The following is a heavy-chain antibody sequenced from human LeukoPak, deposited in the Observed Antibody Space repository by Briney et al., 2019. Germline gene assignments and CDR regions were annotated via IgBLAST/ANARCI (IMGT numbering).Heavy chain of an antibody. CDR2: ISYDGSNK. CDR1: EFTFSRYA. V-gene: IGHV3-30*04. J-gene: IGHJ4*02. Sequence: GGSLRLSCAASEFTFSRYAMHWVRQAPGKGLEWVAVISYDGSNKYYADSVKGRFTISRDNSKSTLFLQMNSLRAEDTAVYYCAKAYCDFWSGYSNIDCWGQGTLVTVSS. CDR3: AKAYCDFWSGYSNIDC. D-gene: IGHD3-3*01.